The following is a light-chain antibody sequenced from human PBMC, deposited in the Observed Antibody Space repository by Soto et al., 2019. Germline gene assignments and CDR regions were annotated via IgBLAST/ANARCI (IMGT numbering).Light chain of an antibody. Sequence: DIQMTQSPSSLSASVGDRVIITCRASQSISSYLNWYQQKPGKAPKLLIYAASSLQSGVPSRFSGSGSGTDFTLTISSLQPEDFATYYCQLSYSTAWTFGQGTKVEIK. CDR3: QLSYSTAWT. J-gene: IGKJ1*01. V-gene: IGKV1-39*01. CDR2: AAS. CDR1: QSISSY.